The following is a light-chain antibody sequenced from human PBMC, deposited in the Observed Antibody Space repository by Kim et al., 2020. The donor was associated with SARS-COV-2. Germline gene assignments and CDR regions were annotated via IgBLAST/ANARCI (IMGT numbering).Light chain of an antibody. V-gene: IGLV2-8*01. CDR1: SSDVGFYNY. CDR3: SSYAGNNNYV. Sequence: QSALTQPPSASGSPGQSVTISCTGTSSDVGFYNYVSWYQQHPGKAPKLVIYEVTKRPSGVPDRFSGSKSGNTASLTVSGLQPDDEADYYCSSYAGNNNYVLGSGTKVTVL. J-gene: IGLJ1*01. CDR2: EVT.